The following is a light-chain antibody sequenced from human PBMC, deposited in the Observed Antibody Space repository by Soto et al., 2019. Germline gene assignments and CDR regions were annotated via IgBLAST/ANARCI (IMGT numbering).Light chain of an antibody. J-gene: IGLJ2*01. Sequence: SVLTQPASVSGSPGQSITISCTGTSSDVGGYKYVSWYQQHSGKAPKLMIYEVSNRPSGVSNRFSGSKSGNTASLTISGLQAEDEADYYCSSYTSSSTVVFGGGTQLTVL. CDR1: SSDVGGYKY. CDR3: SSYTSSSTVV. CDR2: EVS. V-gene: IGLV2-14*01.